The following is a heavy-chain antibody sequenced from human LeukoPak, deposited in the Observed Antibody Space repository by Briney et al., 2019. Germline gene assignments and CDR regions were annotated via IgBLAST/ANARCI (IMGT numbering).Heavy chain of an antibody. Sequence: SETLSLTCTVSGGSIGSHYWSWIRQPPGKGLKWIGNIYYSGYTTYSPSLRSRVTISVDTSKNQFSLKLSSVTAADTAVYYCARTTEGGYTYDYFYYYYMDVWGKGTTVTISS. J-gene: IGHJ6*03. CDR2: IYYSGYT. CDR3: ARTTEGGYTYDYFYYYYMDV. D-gene: IGHD5-18*01. CDR1: GGSIGSHY. V-gene: IGHV4-59*11.